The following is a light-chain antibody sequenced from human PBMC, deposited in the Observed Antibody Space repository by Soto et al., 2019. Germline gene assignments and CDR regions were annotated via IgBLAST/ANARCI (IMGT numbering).Light chain of an antibody. CDR2: EAS. CDR1: QSVSYY. CDR3: QQRSNWLWT. Sequence: ETVMTQSRSTLSLSQEERATLTCRASQSVSYYLAWYRQKPGQAPRLLIYEASSRATGIPARFSGGGSGTVFTLTISLLEPEDFAVYYCQQRSNWLWTFGQGTKVDIK. J-gene: IGKJ1*01. V-gene: IGKV3-11*01.